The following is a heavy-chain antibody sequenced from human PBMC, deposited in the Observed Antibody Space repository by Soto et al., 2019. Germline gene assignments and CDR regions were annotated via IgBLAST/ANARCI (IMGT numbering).Heavy chain of an antibody. J-gene: IGHJ4*02. CDR3: PRGEYYDIHDD. CDR1: GYPFTNYA. D-gene: IGHD3-22*01. V-gene: IGHV1-3*01. CDR2: SNAGNGNT. Sequence: QVQLVQSGAEVKKPGASVKVSCKASGYPFTNYAMHWVRQAPGQRLEWMGWSNAGNGNTKDSQTFQGRVTITRDTSASTAYMELSSLRSEDTAVYYYPRGEYYDIHDDWGQGTLVTVSS.